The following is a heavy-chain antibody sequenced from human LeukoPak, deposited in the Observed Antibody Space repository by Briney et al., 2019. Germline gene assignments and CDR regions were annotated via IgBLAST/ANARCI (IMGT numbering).Heavy chain of an antibody. CDR3: ARPPREWLLLGYFDY. J-gene: IGHJ4*02. CDR1: GGTFSSYA. CDR2: IIPIFGTA. V-gene: IGHV1-69*06. Sequence: ASVKVSCKASGGTFSSYAISWVRQAPGQGLEWMGGIIPIFGTANYAQKFQGRVTITADKSTSTAYMELSSLRSEDTAVYYCARPPREWLLLGYFDYWGQGTLVTVSS. D-gene: IGHD3-22*01.